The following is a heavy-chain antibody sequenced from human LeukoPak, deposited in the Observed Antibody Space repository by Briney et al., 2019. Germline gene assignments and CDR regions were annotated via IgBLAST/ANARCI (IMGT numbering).Heavy chain of an antibody. D-gene: IGHD6-19*01. V-gene: IGHV3-21*04. Sequence: GGSLRLSCAASGFTFSSYSMNWIRQAPGKGLEWVSSISSSSSYIYYADSVKGRFTISRDNAKNSLYLQMNSLRAEDTAVYYCARRSGIAVAGAFDYWGQGTLVTVSS. CDR3: ARRSGIAVAGAFDY. CDR2: ISSSSSYI. CDR1: GFTFSSYS. J-gene: IGHJ4*02.